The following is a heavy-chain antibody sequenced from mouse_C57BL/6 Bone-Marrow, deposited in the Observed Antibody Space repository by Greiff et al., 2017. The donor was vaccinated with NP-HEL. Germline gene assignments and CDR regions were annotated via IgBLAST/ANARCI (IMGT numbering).Heavy chain of an antibody. CDR2: IRNKANNHAT. D-gene: IGHD1-1*01. Sequence: EVKLMESGGGLVQPGGSMKLSCAASGFTFSDAWMDWVRQSPEKGLEWVAEIRNKANNHATYYAESVKGRFTISRDDSKSNVYLQMNSLRAEDTGIYSGTSPCSGSRTHYAMDYWGQGTSVTVSS. J-gene: IGHJ4*01. CDR3: TSPCSGSRTHYAMDY. V-gene: IGHV6-6*01. CDR1: GFTFSDAW.